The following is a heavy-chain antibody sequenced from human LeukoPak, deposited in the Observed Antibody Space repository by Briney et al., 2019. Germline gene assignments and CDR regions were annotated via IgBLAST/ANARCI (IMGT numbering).Heavy chain of an antibody. J-gene: IGHJ4*02. CDR3: ARLGSGWYADY. D-gene: IGHD6-19*01. V-gene: IGHV3-23*01. CDR2: ISGSGGST. CDR1: GFTFSSYA. Sequence: GGSLRLSCAASGFTFSSYAMSWVRQAPGKGLEWVSAISGSGGSTYYADSVKGRLTISRDNSKNTLYLQMNSLRAEDTAVYYCARLGSGWYADYWGQGTLVTVSS.